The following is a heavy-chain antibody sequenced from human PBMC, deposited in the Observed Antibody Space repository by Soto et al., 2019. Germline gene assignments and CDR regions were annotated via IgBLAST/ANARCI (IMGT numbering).Heavy chain of an antibody. V-gene: IGHV1-69*02. J-gene: IGHJ4*02. CDR2: ITPIIDIP. CDR3: ARAKPRYVYFGS. D-gene: IGHD1-20*01. CDR1: GGTFNTYS. Sequence: QVQLVQSGAEVKRPGSSVKVSCRTSGGTFNTYSISWVRQAPGQGLEWMGRITPIIDIPTYAQNFQGRVSISADKSTSTAYMQLTDLRFEDTAMYFCARAKPRYVYFGSWGQGTRVTVSS.